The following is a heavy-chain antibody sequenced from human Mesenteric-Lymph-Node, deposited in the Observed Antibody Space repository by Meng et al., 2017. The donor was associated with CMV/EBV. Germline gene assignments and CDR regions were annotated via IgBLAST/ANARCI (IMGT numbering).Heavy chain of an antibody. CDR1: GFTFSSYS. D-gene: IGHD3-9*01. Sequence: GESLKISCAASGFTFSSYSMNWVRQAPGKGLEWVSYISSSSSSTIYYADSVKGRFTISRDNAKNSLYLQMNSLRAEDTAVYYCARGRYFDKFDYWGQGTLVTVSS. V-gene: IGHV3-48*04. J-gene: IGHJ4*02. CDR3: ARGRYFDKFDY. CDR2: ISSSSSSTI.